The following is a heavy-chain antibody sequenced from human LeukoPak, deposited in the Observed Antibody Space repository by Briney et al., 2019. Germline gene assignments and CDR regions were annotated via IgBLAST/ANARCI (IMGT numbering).Heavy chain of an antibody. V-gene: IGHV1-18*01. CDR2: ISAYNGNT. J-gene: IGHJ4*02. CDR3: ARDPDYDISTGYQPASQFDY. Sequence: ASVKVSCKASGYTFTSYGISWVRQAPGQGLEWMGWISAYNGNTNYAQKLQGRVTMTTDTSTSTAYMELSSLRSDDTAVYYCARDPDYDISTGYQPASQFDYWGQGTLVTVSS. CDR1: GYTFTSYG. D-gene: IGHD3-9*01.